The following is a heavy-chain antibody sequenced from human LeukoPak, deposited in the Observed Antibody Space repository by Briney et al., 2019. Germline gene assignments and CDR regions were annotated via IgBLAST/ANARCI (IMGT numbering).Heavy chain of an antibody. D-gene: IGHD6-6*01. Sequence: SVKVSCKASGGTFSSYAISWVRQAPGQGLEWMGGIIPIFGTANYAQKFQGRVTITTDESTSTAYMELSSLRSEDTAVYYCAARSSSSLWYYYYYMDVWGKGTTVTVSS. CDR3: AARSSSSLWYYYYYMDV. J-gene: IGHJ6*03. V-gene: IGHV1-69*05. CDR1: GGTFSSYA. CDR2: IIPIFGTA.